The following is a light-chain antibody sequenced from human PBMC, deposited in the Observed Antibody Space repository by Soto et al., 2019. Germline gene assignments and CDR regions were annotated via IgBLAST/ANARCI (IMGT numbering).Light chain of an antibody. CDR1: SSDVGGYNY. CDR2: AVT. V-gene: IGLV2-14*01. Sequence: QSVLTQPASVSGSPGQSITISCTGTSSDVGGYNYVSWYQQHPGKAPKLMIYAVTDRPSGVSSRFSGSKSGNTASLTISGLQAEDEADYYCSSYTSSSTLFGDGTRSQS. J-gene: IGLJ1*01. CDR3: SSYTSSSTL.